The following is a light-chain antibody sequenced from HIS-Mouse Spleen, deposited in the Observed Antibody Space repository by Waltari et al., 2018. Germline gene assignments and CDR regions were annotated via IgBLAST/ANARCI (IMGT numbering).Light chain of an antibody. CDR1: SSYVGTYNL. Sequence: QSALTPPASVSGSPGQSITISCPGPSSYVGTYNLFPWYQQHPGKAPKLMIYEGSKRPSGVSNRFSGSKSGNTASLTISGLQAEDEADYYCCSYAGSSTWVFGGGTKLTVL. CDR3: CSYAGSSTWV. V-gene: IGLV2-23*01. CDR2: EGS. J-gene: IGLJ3*02.